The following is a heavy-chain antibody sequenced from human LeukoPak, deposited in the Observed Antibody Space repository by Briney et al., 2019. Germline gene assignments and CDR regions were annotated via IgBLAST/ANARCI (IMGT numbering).Heavy chain of an antibody. Sequence: PSQTLSHTCTVSGGSISSGSYYWSRIRQPAGKGLEWIGRIYTSGSTNYNPSLKSRVTISVDTSKNQFSLKLSSVTAADSAVYYFAGGRLWLAHDYWGLGTLVTVSS. J-gene: IGHJ4*02. V-gene: IGHV4-61*02. CDR1: GGSISSGSYY. D-gene: IGHD6-19*01. CDR3: AGGRLWLAHDY. CDR2: IYTSGST.